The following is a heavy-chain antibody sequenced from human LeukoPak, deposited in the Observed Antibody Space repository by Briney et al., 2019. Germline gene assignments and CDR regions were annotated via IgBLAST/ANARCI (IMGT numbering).Heavy chain of an antibody. J-gene: IGHJ4*02. Sequence: GGSLRLSCAASGFTFSNYWMNWVRQAPGKGLEWVANIKQDGSEKYYVDSVKGRFTISRDNAKNSLYLQMNSLRAEDTAVYYCARGGYTSCSVDGKFDYWGQGTLVTVSS. CDR2: IKQDGSEK. D-gene: IGHD2-2*01. CDR3: ARGGYTSCSVDGKFDY. CDR1: GFTFSNYW. V-gene: IGHV3-7*01.